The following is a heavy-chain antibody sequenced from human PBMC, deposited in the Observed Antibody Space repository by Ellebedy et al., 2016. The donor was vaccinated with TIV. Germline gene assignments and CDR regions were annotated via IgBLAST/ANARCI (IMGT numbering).Heavy chain of an antibody. V-gene: IGHV1-18*04. CDR3: ARDNKLYANYFDY. J-gene: IGHJ4*02. CDR2: ISADNGNT. CDR1: GYTFTSYG. D-gene: IGHD2-8*01. Sequence: AASVKVSCKASGYTFTSYGISWARQAPGQGLEGMGWISADNGNTNYVQKLQGRFTMTTDTSTSTAYMELRSLRSDDTAVYYCARDNKLYANYFDYWGQGTLVTVSS.